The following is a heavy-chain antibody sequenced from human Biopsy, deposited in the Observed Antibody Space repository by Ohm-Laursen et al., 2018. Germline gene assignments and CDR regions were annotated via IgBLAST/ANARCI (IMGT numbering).Heavy chain of an antibody. CDR2: VNPNSGAT. CDR3: ARDRMVTIITLVRADTFDI. D-gene: IGHD3-10*01. J-gene: IGHJ3*02. CDR1: GYTFTDSY. V-gene: IGHV1-2*02. Sequence: GSSVKVSCKASGYTFTDSYMHWVRQAPGQGLEWMGWVNPNSGATNYAQKFQGRVTMTSDTSISTAYIELRRLISDDPAVYFCARDRMVTIITLVRADTFDIWGQGTLVSVSS.